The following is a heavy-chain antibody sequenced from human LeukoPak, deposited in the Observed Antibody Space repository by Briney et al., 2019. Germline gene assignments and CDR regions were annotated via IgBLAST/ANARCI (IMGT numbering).Heavy chain of an antibody. CDR3: ARGRDGYNFLNRGEYYYFDY. Sequence: PSETLSLTCTVSGYSISSGYYWGWIRQPPGKGLEWIGSIYHSGSTYYNPSLKSRVTISVATSKNQFSLKLSSVTAADTAVYYCARGRDGYNFLNRGEYYYFDYWGQGTLVTVSS. V-gene: IGHV4-38-2*02. CDR2: IYHSGST. J-gene: IGHJ4*02. D-gene: IGHD5-24*01. CDR1: GYSISSGYY.